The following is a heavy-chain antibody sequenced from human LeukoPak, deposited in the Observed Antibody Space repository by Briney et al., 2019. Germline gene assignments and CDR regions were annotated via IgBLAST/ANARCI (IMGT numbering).Heavy chain of an antibody. CDR3: ARDSDVVVVAATRDWYFDL. CDR2: ISSSSSYI. J-gene: IGHJ2*01. D-gene: IGHD2-15*01. Sequence: GGSLRLSCAASGFTFSSYSMNWARQAPGKGLEWVSSISSSSSYIYYADSVKGRFTISRDDAKNSLYLQMNSLRAEDTAVYYCARDSDVVVVAATRDWYFDLWGRGTLVTVSS. CDR1: GFTFSSYS. V-gene: IGHV3-21*01.